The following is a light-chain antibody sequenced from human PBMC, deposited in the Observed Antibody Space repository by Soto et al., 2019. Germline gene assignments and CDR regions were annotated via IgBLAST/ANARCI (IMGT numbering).Light chain of an antibody. CDR1: QGIGTY. CDR2: AAF. Sequence: IQLTQSPSSLSASVGDRVTISCRASQGIGTYLAWYQQKPGKAPKLLIYAAFTLHSGFPARFSGSRCGTDVNPTTISLQPEDFATYYCKQVNSYHQTFGQGTRLEIK. V-gene: IGKV1-9*01. CDR3: KQVNSYHQT. J-gene: IGKJ5*01.